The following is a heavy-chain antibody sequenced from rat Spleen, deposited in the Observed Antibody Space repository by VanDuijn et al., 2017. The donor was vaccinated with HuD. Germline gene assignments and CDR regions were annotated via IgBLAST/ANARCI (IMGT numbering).Heavy chain of an antibody. V-gene: IGHV5-22*01. Sequence: EVQLVESGGGLVQPGRSLTLSCAASGFTFSDYYMAWVRQAPKKGLEWVASISYEGSSTYYGDSVKGRFTISRDNAKSTLYLQMNSLRSEDTATYYCARLKLYRRRGYFDYWGQGVMVTVSS. CDR3: ARLKLYRRRGYFDY. CDR1: GFTFSDYY. J-gene: IGHJ2*01. D-gene: IGHD1-2*01. CDR2: ISYEGSST.